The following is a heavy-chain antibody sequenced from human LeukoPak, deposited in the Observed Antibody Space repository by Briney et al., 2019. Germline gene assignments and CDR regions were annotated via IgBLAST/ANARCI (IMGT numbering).Heavy chain of an antibody. Sequence: ASVKVSCTASGYTFTDHYIHWVRQAPGQGLEWMAWIKPNSGGTNYAQKFRGLVTLTRDTSISTAYMELNSLRSDDTATYYCARDKDRYGAGPFDHWGQGTLVIVSS. CDR1: GYTFTDHY. CDR2: IKPNSGGT. V-gene: IGHV1-2*04. J-gene: IGHJ4*01. CDR3: ARDKDRYGAGPFDH. D-gene: IGHD3-10*01.